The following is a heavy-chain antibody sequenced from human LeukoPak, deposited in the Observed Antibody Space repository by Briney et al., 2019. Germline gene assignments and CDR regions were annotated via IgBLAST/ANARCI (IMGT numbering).Heavy chain of an antibody. V-gene: IGHV3-23*01. J-gene: IGHJ4*02. CDR1: GITFSAYG. D-gene: IGHD3-10*01. CDR3: AKAPYGSGSFYANF. CDR2: IRGAGDIT. Sequence: QPGGSLRLSCVASGITFSAYGMSWVRQAPGKGLEWVSAIRGAGDITDYADSVKGRFTISRDNSKNTLYLQMSSLRAEDTAIYYCAKAPYGSGSFYANFWGQGTLVTVSS.